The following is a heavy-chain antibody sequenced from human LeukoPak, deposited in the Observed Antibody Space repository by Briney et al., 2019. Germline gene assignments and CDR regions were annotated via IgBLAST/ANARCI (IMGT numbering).Heavy chain of an antibody. J-gene: IGHJ4*02. V-gene: IGHV4-59*01. D-gene: IGHD2-21*01. Sequence: SETLSLTCTVSGGSISSYYWSWLRQPPGKGLEWIGYIYYSGSTNYNPSLKSRVTISVDTSKNQFSLKLSSVTAADTAVYYCARGGPVWYFDYWGQGTLVTVSS. CDR2: IYYSGST. CDR1: GGSISSYY. CDR3: ARGGPVWYFDY.